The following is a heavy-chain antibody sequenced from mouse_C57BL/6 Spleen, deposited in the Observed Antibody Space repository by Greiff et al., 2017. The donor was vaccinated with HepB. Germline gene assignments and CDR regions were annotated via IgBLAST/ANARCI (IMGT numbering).Heavy chain of an antibody. J-gene: IGHJ4*01. CDR3: TRGADYDERYAMDY. D-gene: IGHD2-4*01. Sequence: VQLQESGAELVRPGASVTLSCKASGYTFTDYEMHWVKQTPVHGLEWIGAIDPETGGTAYNQKFKGKAILTADKSSSTAYMELRSLTSEDSAVYYCTRGADYDERYAMDYWGQGTSVTVSS. V-gene: IGHV1-15*01. CDR1: GYTFTDYE. CDR2: IDPETGGT.